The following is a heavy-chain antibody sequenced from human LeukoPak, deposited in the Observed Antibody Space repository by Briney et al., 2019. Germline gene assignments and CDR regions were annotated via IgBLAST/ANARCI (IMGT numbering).Heavy chain of an antibody. CDR1: GASIRSHH. J-gene: IGHJ4*02. D-gene: IGHD3-22*01. CDR3: ARSGDSSAYYSF. CDR2: VYYVGST. V-gene: IGHV4-59*11. Sequence: PSETLSLTCTVSGASIRSHHWTWIRQPPGKGLEWIGNVYYVGSTSYSPSLKSRVTISLDTSKNQFSLEMNSVTAADTAVYYCARSGDSSAYYSFWGQGILGTVSS.